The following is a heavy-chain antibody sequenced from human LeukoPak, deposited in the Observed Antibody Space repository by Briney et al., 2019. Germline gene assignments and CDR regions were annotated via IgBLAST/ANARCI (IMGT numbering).Heavy chain of an antibody. J-gene: IGHJ4*02. CDR1: GGSFSGYY. CDR2: INHSGST. CDR3: ARFIAVAGNFDY. D-gene: IGHD6-19*01. V-gene: IGHV4-34*01. Sequence: PSETLSLTCAVYGGSFSGYYWSWIRQPPGKGLEWIGEINHSGSTNYNPSLKSRVTISVDTSKNQFSLKLSSVTAADTAVYYCARFIAVAGNFDYWGQGTLVTVSS.